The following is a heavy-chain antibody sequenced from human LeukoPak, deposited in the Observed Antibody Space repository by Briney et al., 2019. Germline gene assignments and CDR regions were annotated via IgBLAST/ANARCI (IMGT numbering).Heavy chain of an antibody. J-gene: IGHJ5*02. V-gene: IGHV3-23*01. CDR2: ISGSGGST. Sequence: PGGSLRLSCAASGFTFSSYAMSWVRQAPGKGLEWVSAISGSGGSTYYADSVKGRFTISRDNSKNTLYLQMNSLRAEDTAVYYCAKLWYQLLSGYNWFDPWGQGTLVTVSS. CDR1: GFTFSSYA. D-gene: IGHD2-2*01. CDR3: AKLWYQLLSGYNWFDP.